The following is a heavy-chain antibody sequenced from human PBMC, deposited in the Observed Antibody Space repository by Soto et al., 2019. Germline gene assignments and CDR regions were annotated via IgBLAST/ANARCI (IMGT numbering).Heavy chain of an antibody. D-gene: IGHD5-12*01. CDR3: ARGNGYRHAFDI. CDR2: INHSGST. CDR1: STSFGGYS. Sequence: ETMSQNCANYSTSFGGYSWSWIRHPPGKGLEWIGEINHSGSTNYNPSLKSRVTISVDTSKNQFSLKLSSVTAADTAVYYCARGNGYRHAFDIWGQGTMVT. V-gene: IGHV4-34*01. J-gene: IGHJ3*02.